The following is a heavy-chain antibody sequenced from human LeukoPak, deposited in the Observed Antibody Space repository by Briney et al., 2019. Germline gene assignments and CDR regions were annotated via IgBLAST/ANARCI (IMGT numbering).Heavy chain of an antibody. CDR1: GFTFSSYA. J-gene: IGHJ4*02. CDR3: AKEPGYTSSWYVDY. V-gene: IGHV3-23*01. D-gene: IGHD6-13*01. CDR2: ISGSGVAT. Sequence: PGGSLRLSCAASGFTFSSYAMSWVRQAPGKGLEWVSAISGSGVATYFGDSVKGRFTISRDNSKSTLYLQMNSLRAEDTAVYYCAKEPGYTSSWYVDYWGQGTLVTVSS.